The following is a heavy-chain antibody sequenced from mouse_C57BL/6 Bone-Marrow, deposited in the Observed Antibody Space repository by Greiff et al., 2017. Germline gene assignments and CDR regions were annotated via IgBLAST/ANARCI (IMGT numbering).Heavy chain of an antibody. CDR3: TSYDYDLAWFAY. D-gene: IGHD2-4*01. V-gene: IGHV1-15*01. CDR2: IDPETGGT. J-gene: IGHJ3*01. Sequence: QVHVKQSGAELVRPGASVTLSCKASGYTFTDYEMHWVKQTPVHGLEWIGAIDPETGGTAYNQKFKGKAILTADKSSSTAYMELRSLTSEDSAVYYCTSYDYDLAWFAYWGQGTLVTVSA. CDR1: GYTFTDYE.